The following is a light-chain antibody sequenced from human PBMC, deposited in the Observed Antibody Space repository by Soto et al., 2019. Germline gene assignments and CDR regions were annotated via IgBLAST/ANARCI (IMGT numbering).Light chain of an antibody. Sequence: ELVMTQSPATLSLSPGERANLSCRASQRISSYLAWYQQKPGQAPRLFIYDASNRATGIPARFSGSGSGTDFTLTIGSLEPEDFAVYYCQQRSEWPITFGQGTRLEIK. J-gene: IGKJ5*01. V-gene: IGKV3-11*01. CDR1: QRISSY. CDR2: DAS. CDR3: QQRSEWPIT.